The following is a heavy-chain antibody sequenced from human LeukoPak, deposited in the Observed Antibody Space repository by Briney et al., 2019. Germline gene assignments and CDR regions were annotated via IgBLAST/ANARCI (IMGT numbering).Heavy chain of an antibody. J-gene: IGHJ4*02. CDR1: GGSFSGYY. V-gene: IGHV4-34*01. CDR3: ARLKGVGYCSGGSCYHYYFDY. D-gene: IGHD2-15*01. Sequence: PSETLSLTCAVYGGSFSGYYWSWIRQPPGKGLEWIGEINHSGSTNYNPSLKSRVTISVDTSKNQFSLKLSSVTAADTAVYYCARLKGVGYCSGGSCYHYYFDYWGQGTLVTVSS. CDR2: INHSGST.